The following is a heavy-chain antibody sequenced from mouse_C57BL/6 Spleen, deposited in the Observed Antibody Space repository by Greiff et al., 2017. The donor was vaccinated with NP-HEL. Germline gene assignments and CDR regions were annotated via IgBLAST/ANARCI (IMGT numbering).Heavy chain of an antibody. CDR2: ISDGGSYT. J-gene: IGHJ4*01. D-gene: IGHD2-3*01. Sequence: EVQRVESGGGLVKPGGSLKLSCAASGFTFSSYAMSWVRQTPEKRLEWVATISDGGSYTYYPDNVKGRFTISRDNAKNNLYLQMSHLKSEDTAMYYCARDADGYHFFDAMDYWGQGTSVTVSS. CDR3: ARDADGYHFFDAMDY. CDR1: GFTFSSYA. V-gene: IGHV5-4*01.